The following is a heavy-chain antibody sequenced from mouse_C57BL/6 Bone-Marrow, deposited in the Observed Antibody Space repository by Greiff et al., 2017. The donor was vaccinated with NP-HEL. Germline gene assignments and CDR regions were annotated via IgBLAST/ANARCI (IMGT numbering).Heavy chain of an antibody. CDR3: ARGGVVATDYAMDY. V-gene: IGHV1-82*01. D-gene: IGHD1-1*01. Sequence: QVQLKESGPELVKPGASVKISCKASGYAFSSSWMNWVKQRPGKGLEWIGRIYPGDGDTNYNGKFKGKATLTADKSSSTAYMQLSSLTSEDSAVYFCARGGVVATDYAMDYWGQGTSVTVSS. J-gene: IGHJ4*01. CDR2: IYPGDGDT. CDR1: GYAFSSSW.